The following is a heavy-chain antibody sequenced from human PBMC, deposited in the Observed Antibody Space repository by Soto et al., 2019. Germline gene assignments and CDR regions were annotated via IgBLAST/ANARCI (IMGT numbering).Heavy chain of an antibody. CDR3: ARTLSSSAENWFDP. J-gene: IGHJ5*02. Sequence: SQTLSLTCAISGDSVSINSAAWNWIRQSPSRGLEWLGRTYYRSKWYNDYAVSVKSRITINPDTSKNQFSLQLNSVTPEDTAAYFCARTLSSSAENWFDPWGQGTLVTVSS. CDR2: TYYRSKWYN. D-gene: IGHD6-6*01. CDR1: GDSVSINSAA. V-gene: IGHV6-1*01.